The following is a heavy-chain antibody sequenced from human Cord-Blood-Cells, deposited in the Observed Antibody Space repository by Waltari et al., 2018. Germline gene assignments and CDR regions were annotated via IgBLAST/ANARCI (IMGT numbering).Heavy chain of an antibody. Sequence: EVQLLESGGGLVQPGGSLRLSCAASGFTFRSYAMSWVRPAPGKGLEWVSAISGSGGSTYYADSVKGRFTISRDNSKNTLYLQMNSLRAEDTAVYYCAKGAYRGSYYKVDYWGQGTLVTVSS. CDR3: AKGAYRGSYYKVDY. V-gene: IGHV3-23*01. J-gene: IGHJ4*02. D-gene: IGHD3-10*01. CDR1: GFTFRSYA. CDR2: ISGSGGST.